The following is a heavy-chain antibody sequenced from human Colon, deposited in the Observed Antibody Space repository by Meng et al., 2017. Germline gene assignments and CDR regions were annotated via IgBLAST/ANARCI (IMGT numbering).Heavy chain of an antibody. CDR3: ARVNGDFDEAWFDP. J-gene: IGHJ5*02. CDR1: GASVSSGDYY. CDR2: IYYTGNT. Sequence: VRLQESGPGLVRPSETLSLTCTVSGASVSSGDYYWSWIRQPPGKGLEWLGYIYYTGNTNYNPSLKNRVTISLDTSNNQFSLKLTSMTAADAAIYYCARVNGDFDEAWFDPWGQGTLVTVSS. V-gene: IGHV4-61*08. D-gene: IGHD2-21*02.